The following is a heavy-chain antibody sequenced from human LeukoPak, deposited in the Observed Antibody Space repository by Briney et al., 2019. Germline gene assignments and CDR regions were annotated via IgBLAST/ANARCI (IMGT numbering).Heavy chain of an antibody. J-gene: IGHJ6*02. CDR2: IYYSGKT. D-gene: IGHD3-16*01. Sequence: SETLSLTCSVSGGSVSGYYWTWIRQPPGKGLEWIGQIYYSGKTDYNPSLKSRITISVDTSKNEISLKLRSVTAADTAVYYCARFGADYEMQVWGQGTTVTVSS. V-gene: IGHV4-59*02. CDR1: GGSVSGYY. CDR3: ARFGADYEMQV.